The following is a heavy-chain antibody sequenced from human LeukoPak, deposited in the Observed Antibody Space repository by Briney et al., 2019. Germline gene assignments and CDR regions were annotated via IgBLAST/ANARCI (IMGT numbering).Heavy chain of an antibody. V-gene: IGHV3-20*04. CDR2: INWNGGST. Sequence: GSLRLSCAASGFTFDDYGMSWVRQAPGKGLEWVSGINWNGGSTGYADSVKGRFTISRDNAKNSLYLQMNSLRAEDTALYYCARVPPLGSSGYPSAKYSQHWGQGTLVTVSS. J-gene: IGHJ1*01. D-gene: IGHD6-13*01. CDR1: GFTFDDYG. CDR3: ARVPPLGSSGYPSAKYSQH.